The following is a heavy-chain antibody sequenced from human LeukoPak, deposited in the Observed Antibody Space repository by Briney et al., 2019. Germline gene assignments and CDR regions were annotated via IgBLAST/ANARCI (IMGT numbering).Heavy chain of an antibody. CDR2: INHSGGT. V-gene: IGHV4-34*01. CDR1: GGSFSGYY. J-gene: IGHJ4*02. Sequence: PSETLSLTCAVYGGSFSGYYWSWIRQPPGKGLEWIGEINHSGGTSYNPYLKSRVNISVDTSKNQFSLQVSSVTAADTGVYYCASYDYWGQGTMVTVSS. CDR3: ASYDY.